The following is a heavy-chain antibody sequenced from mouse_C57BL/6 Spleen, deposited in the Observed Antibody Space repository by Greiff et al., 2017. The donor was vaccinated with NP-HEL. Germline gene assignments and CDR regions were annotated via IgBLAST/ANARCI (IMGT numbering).Heavy chain of an antibody. CDR1: GFTFSSYA. Sequence: EVQLVESGEGLVKPGGSLKLSCAASGFTFSSYAMSWVRQTPEKRLEWVAYISSGGDYIYYADTVKGRFTISRDNARNTLYLQMSSLKSEDTAMYYCTRAYSNLYYYAMDYWGQGTSVTVSS. CDR2: ISSGGDYI. J-gene: IGHJ4*01. V-gene: IGHV5-9-1*02. CDR3: TRAYSNLYYYAMDY. D-gene: IGHD2-5*01.